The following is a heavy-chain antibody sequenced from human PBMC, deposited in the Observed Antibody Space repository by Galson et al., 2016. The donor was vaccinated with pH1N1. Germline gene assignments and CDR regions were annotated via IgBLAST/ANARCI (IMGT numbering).Heavy chain of an antibody. D-gene: IGHD3-10*01. Sequence: SVKVSCKASGGTFSKYTFNWVRQAPGQGLEWMGSIIPILGITNYAQKFQDRVTITADKSTSTAYMELSSLRSEDTAMYYCATRELGSYCFDPWCQGTLVTVSS. J-gene: IGHJ5*02. V-gene: IGHV1-69*02. CDR2: IIPILGIT. CDR3: ATRELGSYCFDP. CDR1: GGTFSKYT.